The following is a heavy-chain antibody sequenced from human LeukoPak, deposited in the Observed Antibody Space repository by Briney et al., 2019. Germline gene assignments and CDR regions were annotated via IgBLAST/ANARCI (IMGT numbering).Heavy chain of an antibody. Sequence: GASVKVSCKASGYTFTSYYMHWVRQAPGQGLEWMGIINPSGGSTSYAQKFQGRVTMTRDTSTSTVYMELSSLRSEGTAVYYCARDTREAYCGGDCYSNYWYFDLWGRGTLVTVSS. D-gene: IGHD2-21*02. V-gene: IGHV1-46*01. CDR2: INPSGGST. CDR1: GYTFTSYY. J-gene: IGHJ2*01. CDR3: ARDTREAYCGGDCYSNYWYFDL.